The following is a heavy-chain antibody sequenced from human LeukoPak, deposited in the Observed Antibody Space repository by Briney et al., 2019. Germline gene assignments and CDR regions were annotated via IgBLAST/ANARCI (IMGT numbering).Heavy chain of an antibody. J-gene: IGHJ4*02. V-gene: IGHV5-51*01. D-gene: IGHD3-10*01. CDR1: GYIFTTYW. Sequence: GESLKISCKGSGYIFTTYWIGWVRQMPGKGLEWMGIVYPGDSDTSYSPSFQGQVTISADKSISTAYLQWSSLKASDTAMYYCARHIRGSGSCYVDYWGQGTLVTVSS. CDR2: VYPGDSDT. CDR3: ARHIRGSGSCYVDY.